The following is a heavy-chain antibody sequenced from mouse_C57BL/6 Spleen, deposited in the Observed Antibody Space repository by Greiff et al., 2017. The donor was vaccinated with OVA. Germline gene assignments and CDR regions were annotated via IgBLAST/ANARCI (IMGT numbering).Heavy chain of an antibody. CDR2: IWWDDDK. V-gene: IGHV8-8*01. CDR3: ARIIHYSNLYYAMDY. J-gene: IGHJ4*01. Sequence: QVTLKESGPGILQPSQTLSLTCSFSGFSLSTFGMGVGWIRQPPGKGLEWLAHIWWDDDKYYNPALKSRLKISKDTSKNPVFLKIANVDTADTATDYCARIIHYSNLYYAMDYWGQGTSVTVSS. CDR1: GFSLSTFGMG. D-gene: IGHD2-5*01.